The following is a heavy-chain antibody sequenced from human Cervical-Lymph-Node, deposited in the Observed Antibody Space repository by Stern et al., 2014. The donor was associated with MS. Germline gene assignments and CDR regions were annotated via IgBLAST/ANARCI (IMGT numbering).Heavy chain of an antibody. J-gene: IGHJ3*02. D-gene: IGHD2-21*01. Sequence: QVQLQESGPGLVKPSETLTLTCAVSGDSFSSSFYYRAWIRQPPGKGLEWIGSIHNSGTTYYKPSLKSRFTISADPSKTQFSLRLTSVTAADTAVYYCVRLNNWGGIKYAFDIWGQGTMLTVSS. CDR1: GDSFSSSFYY. V-gene: IGHV4-39*01. CDR3: VRLNNWGGIKYAFDI. CDR2: IHNSGTT.